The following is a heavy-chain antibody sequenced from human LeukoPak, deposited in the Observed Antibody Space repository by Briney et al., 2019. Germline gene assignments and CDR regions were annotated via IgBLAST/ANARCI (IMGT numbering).Heavy chain of an antibody. V-gene: IGHV3-53*01. J-gene: IGHJ4*02. CDR1: GFTVSSNS. Sequence: GGSLRLSCTVSGFTVSSNSMSWVRQAPGKGLEWVSFIYSAGSTHYSDSVKGRFTISIDNSKNTLYLQMNSLRVEDQTVYYWAKRAGAYSHPYDYWGQGTLVTVSS. CDR3: AKRAGAYSHPYDY. CDR2: IYSAGST. D-gene: IGHD4/OR15-4a*01.